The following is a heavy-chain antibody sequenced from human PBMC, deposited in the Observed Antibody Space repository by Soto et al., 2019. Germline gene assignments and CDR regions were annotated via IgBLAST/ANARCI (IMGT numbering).Heavy chain of an antibody. CDR1: GFTFTSNT. CDR3: AKVILSGNYDYYYGMDV. J-gene: IGHJ6*02. D-gene: IGHD3-10*01. CDR2: ISGSGGSI. V-gene: IGHV3-23*01. Sequence: GGSLRLSCAASGFTFTSNTMSWVRQAPWQSLESVSSISGSGGSIYYADSAKGRFTSSRDNSKNTLYLQMNSLRAEDTGVYYCAKVILSGNYDYYYGMDVWGQGNTVIVAS.